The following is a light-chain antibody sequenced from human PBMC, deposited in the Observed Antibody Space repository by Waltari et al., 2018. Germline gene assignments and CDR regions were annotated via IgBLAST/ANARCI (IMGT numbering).Light chain of an antibody. CDR2: DAS. Sequence: DIQMTQSPSSLSAFVGDRVLITCQASQDISNYLNWYQQKPGKAPKLLIRDASNLETGVPTRFSGSQSRTDFTLTISSLQPEDVGTYYCQRYDNLPIFAFGPGTKVEIK. CDR3: QRYDNLPIFA. CDR1: QDISNY. J-gene: IGKJ3*01. V-gene: IGKV1-33*01.